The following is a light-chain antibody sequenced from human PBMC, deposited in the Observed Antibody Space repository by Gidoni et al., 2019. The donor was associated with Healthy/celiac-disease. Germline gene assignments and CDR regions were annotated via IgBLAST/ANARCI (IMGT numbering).Light chain of an antibody. Sequence: DIHMTQSPSTLSASVGDRVTITCRASQSISSWLAWYQQKPGKAPKLLIYKASSLESGVPSRFSGSGSGTEFTLTISSLQPDDFATYYCQQYNSYCWTFGQGTKVEIK. CDR3: QQYNSYCWT. CDR1: QSISSW. CDR2: KAS. V-gene: IGKV1-5*03. J-gene: IGKJ1*01.